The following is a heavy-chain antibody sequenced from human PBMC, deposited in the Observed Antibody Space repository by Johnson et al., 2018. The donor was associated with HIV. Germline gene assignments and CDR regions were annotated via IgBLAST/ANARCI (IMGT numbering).Heavy chain of an antibody. Sequence: MLLVESGGSVVRPGGSLRLSCAVSGFSFDDYDMTWVRQAPGKGLEWVSVIYSGGSTYYADSVKGRFTISRDNSKNTLYLQMNSLRAEDTAVYYCAREGVVATITDAFDIWGQGTMVTVSS. J-gene: IGHJ3*02. D-gene: IGHD5-12*01. CDR2: IYSGGST. CDR3: AREGVVATITDAFDI. V-gene: IGHV3-66*01. CDR1: GFSFDDYD.